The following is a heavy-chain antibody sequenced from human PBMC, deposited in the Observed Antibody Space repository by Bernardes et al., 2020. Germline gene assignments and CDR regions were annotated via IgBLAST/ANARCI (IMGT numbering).Heavy chain of an antibody. CDR3: ARGPTTRAKYNWFDP. D-gene: IGHD1-1*01. CDR2: MNPNSGNT. V-gene: IGHV1-8*01. Sequence: ASVKVSCKASGYTFTSYDINWVRQATGQGLEWMGWMNPNSGNTGYAQKFQGRVTKTRNTSISTAYMELSSLRSEDTAVYYCARGPTTRAKYNWFDPWGQGTLVTVSS. CDR1: GYTFTSYD. J-gene: IGHJ5*02.